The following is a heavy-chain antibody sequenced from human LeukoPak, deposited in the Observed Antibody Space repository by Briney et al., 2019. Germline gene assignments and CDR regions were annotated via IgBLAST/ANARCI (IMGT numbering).Heavy chain of an antibody. CDR3: TRVHQYYYDSSGYYLFDY. CDR1: GFIFGDYA. Sequence: GGSLRLSCTASGFIFGDYAMSWFRQAPGKGLEWVGFIRSKAYGGITEYAASVKGRFTISIDDSKIIAYLQMNSLKTEDTAVYYCTRVHQYYYDSSGYYLFDYWGQGTLVTVSS. D-gene: IGHD3-22*01. J-gene: IGHJ4*02. CDR2: IRSKAYGGIT. V-gene: IGHV3-49*03.